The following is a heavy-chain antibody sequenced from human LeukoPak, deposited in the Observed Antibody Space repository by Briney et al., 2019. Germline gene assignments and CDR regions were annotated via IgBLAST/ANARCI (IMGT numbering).Heavy chain of an antibody. V-gene: IGHV3-21*01. CDR3: ARSGGVDNWFDP. D-gene: IGHD3-10*01. Sequence: GGSLRLSCAASGFTFSNYAIHWVRQAPGKGLEWVSSISRSSSYIFYADSVKGRFTISRDNAKNSLYLQMNSLRAEDTAVYYCARSGGVDNWFDPWGQGTLVTVSS. CDR2: ISRSSSYI. CDR1: GFTFSNYA. J-gene: IGHJ5*02.